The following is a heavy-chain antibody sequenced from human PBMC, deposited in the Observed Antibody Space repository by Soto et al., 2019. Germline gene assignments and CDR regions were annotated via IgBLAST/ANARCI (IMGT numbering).Heavy chain of an antibody. CDR1: GFTFSCYS. J-gene: IGHJ5*02. CDR2: ISSSSSYI. CDR3: ARDTHDFWSGYFNWFDP. Sequence: GGPLRLSCAASGFTFSCYSMNWVRQAPGKGLEWVSSISSSSSYIYYADSVKGRFTISRDNAKNSLYLQMNSLRAEDTAVYYCARDTHDFWSGYFNWFDPWGQGTLVTVSS. D-gene: IGHD3-3*01. V-gene: IGHV3-21*01.